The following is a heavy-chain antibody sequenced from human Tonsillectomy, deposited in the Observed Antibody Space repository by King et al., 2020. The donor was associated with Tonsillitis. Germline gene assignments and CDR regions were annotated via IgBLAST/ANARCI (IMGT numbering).Heavy chain of an antibody. Sequence: QLVQSGAEVKKPGASVKVSCKASGYTFTNYGFNWVRQAPGQGLEWMGWISAYNGNTNYAQKLHGRVIVTTDTSTSTVYMELRSLTSDDTAVYYCARDRFEFWSAYYTSRGAFDIWGQGTMVTVYS. CDR2: ISAYNGNT. D-gene: IGHD3-3*01. CDR3: ARDRFEFWSAYYTSRGAFDI. J-gene: IGHJ3*02. V-gene: IGHV1-18*01. CDR1: GYTFTNYG.